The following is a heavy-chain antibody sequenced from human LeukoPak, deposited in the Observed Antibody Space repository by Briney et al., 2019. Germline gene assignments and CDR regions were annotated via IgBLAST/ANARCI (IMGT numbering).Heavy chain of an antibody. V-gene: IGHV1-69*05. CDR2: IIPIFGTA. Sequence: GASVKVSCKASGGTFSSYAISWVRQAPGQGLERMGGIIPIFGTANYAQKFQGRVTITTDESTSTAYMELSSLRSEDTAVYYCARGAPAAGTRIWFDPWGQGTLVTVSS. J-gene: IGHJ5*02. CDR1: GGTFSSYA. D-gene: IGHD6-13*01. CDR3: ARGAPAAGTRIWFDP.